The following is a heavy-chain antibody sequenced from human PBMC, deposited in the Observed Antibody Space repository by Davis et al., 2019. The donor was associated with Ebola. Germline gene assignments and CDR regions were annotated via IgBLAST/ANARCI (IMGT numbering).Heavy chain of an antibody. CDR1: GFTFSSYA. D-gene: IGHD3-10*01. Sequence: GGSLRLSCAASGFTFSSYAMSWVRQAPGKGLEWVSAISGSGGSTYYADSVKGRFTISRDNSKNTLYLQMNSLRAEDTAVYYCAKAVRSKVITMVQGVVDYWGQGTLVTVSS. J-gene: IGHJ4*02. CDR2: ISGSGGST. V-gene: IGHV3-23*01. CDR3: AKAVRSKVITMVQGVVDY.